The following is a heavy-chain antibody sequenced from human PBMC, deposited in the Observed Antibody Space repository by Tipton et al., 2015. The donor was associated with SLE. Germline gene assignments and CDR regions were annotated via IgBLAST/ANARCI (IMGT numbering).Heavy chain of an antibody. Sequence: THYNPPLTSRVTISLDTSKSLFSLRLSSVTAADTAVYFCASGILTGYAAFDIWGPGTMVTVSS. V-gene: IGHV4-59*09. J-gene: IGHJ3*02. CDR3: ASGILTGYAAFDI. D-gene: IGHD3-9*01. CDR2: T.